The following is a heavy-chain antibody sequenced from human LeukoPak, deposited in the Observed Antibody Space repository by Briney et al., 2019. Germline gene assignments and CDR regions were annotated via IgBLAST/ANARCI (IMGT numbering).Heavy chain of an antibody. CDR3: ARHVAATNCKYIQVFDY. D-gene: IGHD1-7*01. V-gene: IGHV4-59*08. Sequence: SETLSLTCTVSGGSINNYYWSWIRQPPVKGLEWIGYIYYSGSTNYNPSLKSRVTISVDTSKNQFSLKLSSVTAADTAVYYCARHVAATNCKYIQVFDYWGQGTLVTVSS. CDR1: GGSINNYY. CDR2: IYYSGST. J-gene: IGHJ4*02.